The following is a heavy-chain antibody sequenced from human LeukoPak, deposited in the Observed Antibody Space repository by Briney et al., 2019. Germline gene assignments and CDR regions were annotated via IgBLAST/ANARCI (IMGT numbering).Heavy chain of an antibody. CDR2: IYYSGST. CDR3: ARGRVSSSTWYSTYYYYFYMDV. V-gene: IGHV4-59*01. Sequence: SETLSLTCTVSGGSISSYYWSWIRQPPGKGLEWIGYIYYSGSTNYNPSLNGRVSISRDTTKNLFSLRLRSVTAADTAVYFCARGRVSSSTWYSTYYYYFYMDVWGKGTTVTVSS. CDR1: GGSISSYY. D-gene: IGHD1-1*01. J-gene: IGHJ6*03.